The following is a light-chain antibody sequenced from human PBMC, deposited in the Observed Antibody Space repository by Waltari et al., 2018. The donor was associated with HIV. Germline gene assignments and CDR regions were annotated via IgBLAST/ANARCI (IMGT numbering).Light chain of an antibody. Sequence: QSALTQAASVSGSPGQSITISCTGTSSDVGSFNLVSWYQQHPGKAPKLMIYEVSKRPSGVSHRFSGSKSGNTASLTISGLQAEDEADYYYCSYGGSSTVIFGGGTKLTVL. V-gene: IGLV2-23*02. CDR2: EVS. CDR3: CSYGGSSTVI. CDR1: SSDVGSFNL. J-gene: IGLJ2*01.